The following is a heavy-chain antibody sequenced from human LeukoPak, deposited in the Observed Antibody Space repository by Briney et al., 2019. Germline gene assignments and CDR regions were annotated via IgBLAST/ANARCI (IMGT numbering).Heavy chain of an antibody. CDR1: GYTFTSYG. Sequence: ASVTVSCKASGYTFTSYGISWVRQAPGQGLEWMGWISAYNGNTNYAQKLQGRVTMTTDTSTSTAYMELRSLRSDDTAVYYCARVPGYLSYSTQGYYFDYWGQGTLVTVSS. CDR3: ARVPGYLSYSTQGYYFDY. V-gene: IGHV1-18*01. D-gene: IGHD6-13*01. CDR2: ISAYNGNT. J-gene: IGHJ4*02.